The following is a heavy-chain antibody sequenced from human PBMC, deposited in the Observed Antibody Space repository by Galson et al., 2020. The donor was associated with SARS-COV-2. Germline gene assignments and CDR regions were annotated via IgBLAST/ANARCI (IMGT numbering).Heavy chain of an antibody. D-gene: IGHD3-10*01. CDR1: GFTFDDYA. CDR2: ISWNSGRI. V-gene: IGHV3-9*01. J-gene: IGHJ3*02. Sequence: QAGGSLRLSCAASGFTFDDYAMHWVRQAPGKGLEWVSGISWNSGRIGYADSVKGRFTISRDNAKNSLYMQMNSLRAEDKALYYCAKDIIASGTYAFDIWGQGTMVTVSS. CDR3: AKDIIASGTYAFDI.